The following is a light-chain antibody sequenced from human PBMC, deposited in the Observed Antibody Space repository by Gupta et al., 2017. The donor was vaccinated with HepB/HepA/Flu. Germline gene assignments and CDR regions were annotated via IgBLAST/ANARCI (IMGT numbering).Light chain of an antibody. CDR2: ETS. J-gene: IGKJ1*01. CDR1: PSIRKY. CDR3: QQSCSPPWT. Sequence: DIQMNQSPSTLSAPVGDSVTNTCRQRPSIRKYLNWYQQKPGQAPKLLIFETSTLQSGVPSLFSGSGSESDFPLTSSTLHPDDFSTYSCQQSCSPPWTFAQGTKLEIK. V-gene: IGKV1-39*01.